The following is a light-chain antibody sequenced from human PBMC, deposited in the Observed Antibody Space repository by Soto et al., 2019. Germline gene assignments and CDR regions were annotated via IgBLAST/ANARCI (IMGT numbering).Light chain of an antibody. V-gene: IGKV3-15*01. CDR1: QSVNLN. J-gene: IGKJ3*01. CDR3: HQYNAWPRGT. CDR2: GAS. Sequence: EIMMTQSPGTLSVSPGEGATLSCTASQSVNLNLAWYQQKPGQPPRLLLYGASTRATGIPVRFRGSGSGTEVTIPIRSLQSEDSAVYCCHQYNAWPRGTFGPGTKVEIK.